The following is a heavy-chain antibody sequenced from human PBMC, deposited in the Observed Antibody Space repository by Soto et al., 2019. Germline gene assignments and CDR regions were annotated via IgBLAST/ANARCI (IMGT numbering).Heavy chain of an antibody. D-gene: IGHD3-22*01. Sequence: EVRLLESGGGLVQPGGSLRLSCAASGFTFSSYAMSWVRQAPGKGLEWVSAISGSGGSTYYADSVKGRFTISRDNSKNTLYLQMNSLRAEDTAVYYCAKCGSGYYDAFDIWGQGTMVTVSS. CDR2: ISGSGGST. CDR3: AKCGSGYYDAFDI. CDR1: GFTFSSYA. V-gene: IGHV3-23*01. J-gene: IGHJ3*02.